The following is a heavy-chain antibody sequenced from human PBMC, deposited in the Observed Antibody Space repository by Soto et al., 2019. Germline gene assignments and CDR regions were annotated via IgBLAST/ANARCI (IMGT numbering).Heavy chain of an antibody. CDR1: GFTFSGHY. V-gene: IGHV3-72*01. CDR2: NRNKPNGHTT. Sequence: EVQLVESGGGLVQPGGSLRLSCEGSGFTFSGHYMDWVRQAPGKGLEWLGRNRNKPNGHTTAYAASVKGRFTISRGDSKNLVYLQMNSLKSEDTALYYCSTTVITAPLFEYWGQGTLVAVSS. CDR3: STTVITAPLFEY. D-gene: IGHD2-21*02. J-gene: IGHJ4*02.